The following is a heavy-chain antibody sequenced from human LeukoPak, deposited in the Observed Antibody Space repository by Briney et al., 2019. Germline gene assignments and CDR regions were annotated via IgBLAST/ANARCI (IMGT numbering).Heavy chain of an antibody. CDR1: GGTFSSYA. CDR3: ARGYYYDSSGGNAFDI. D-gene: IGHD3-22*01. CDR2: IIPIFGTA. V-gene: IGHV1-69*13. J-gene: IGHJ3*02. Sequence: SVKVSCKASGGTFSSYAISWVRQAPGQGLEWMGGIIPIFGTANYAQKFQGRVTITADESTSTAYMELSSLRSEDTAVYYCARGYYYDSSGGNAFDIWGQGTMVTVSS.